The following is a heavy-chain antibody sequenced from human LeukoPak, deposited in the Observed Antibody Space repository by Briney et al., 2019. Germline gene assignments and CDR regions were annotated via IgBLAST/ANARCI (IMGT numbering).Heavy chain of an antibody. CDR1: GYTLTELS. V-gene: IGHV1-24*01. J-gene: IGHJ5*02. CDR3: ATGLNVDTAMVTP. CDR2: FDPEDGET. Sequence: ASVKVSCKVSGYTLTELSMHWVRQAPGKGLEWMGGFDPEDGETIYARKFQGRVTMTEDTSTDTAYMELSSLRSEDTAVYYCATGLNVDTAMVTPWGQGTLVTVSS. D-gene: IGHD5-18*01.